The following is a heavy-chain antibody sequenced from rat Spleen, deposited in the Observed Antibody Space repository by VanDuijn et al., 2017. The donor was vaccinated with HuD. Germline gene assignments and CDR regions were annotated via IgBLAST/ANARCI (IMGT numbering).Heavy chain of an antibody. Sequence: EVRLVESGGGLVQPGRSLKLSCAASGFTFSDFDMAWVRQAPTKGLEWVASISTGGDNTYYPDSVKGRFTISRDNAKSTLYLQMDSLRSEDTATYYCTTANNGGFSELYYFDYWGQGVMVTVSS. CDR3: TTANNGGFSELYYFDY. CDR1: GFTFSDFD. J-gene: IGHJ2*01. V-gene: IGHV5S23*01. CDR2: ISTGGDNT. D-gene: IGHD1-11*01.